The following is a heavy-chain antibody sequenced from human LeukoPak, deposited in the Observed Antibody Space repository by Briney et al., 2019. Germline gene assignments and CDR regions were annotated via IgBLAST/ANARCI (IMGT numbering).Heavy chain of an antibody. CDR3: ARRMANYDSSGYYYDY. V-gene: IGHV5-51*01. CDR2: IYPGDSDT. CDR1: GYSFTSYW. J-gene: IGHJ4*02. D-gene: IGHD3-22*01. Sequence: RGESLKISCKGSGYSFTSYWIGWVRQMPGKGLEWMGIIYPGDSDTRYSPSFQGQVTISADKSISTAYLRWSSLKASDTAMYYCARRMANYDSSGYYYDYWGQGTLVTVSS.